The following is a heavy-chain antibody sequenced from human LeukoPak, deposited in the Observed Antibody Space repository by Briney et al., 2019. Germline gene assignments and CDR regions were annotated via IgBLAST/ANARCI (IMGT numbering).Heavy chain of an antibody. Sequence: GASVKVSCKASGGTFSSYAISWVRQAPGQGLEWMGGIIPIFGTANYAQKFQGRVTITADESTSTAYMELSSLRSEDTAVYYCARGAGYSSGWYRGQYFQHWDQGTLVTVSS. CDR1: GGTFSSYA. D-gene: IGHD6-19*01. CDR2: IIPIFGTA. J-gene: IGHJ1*01. V-gene: IGHV1-69*13. CDR3: ARGAGYSSGWYRGQYFQH.